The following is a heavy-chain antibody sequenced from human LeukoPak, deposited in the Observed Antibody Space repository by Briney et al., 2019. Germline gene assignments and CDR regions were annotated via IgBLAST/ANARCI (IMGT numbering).Heavy chain of an antibody. CDR3: ARVGTGTIDY. CDR2: IYYSGNT. V-gene: IGHV4-59*02. J-gene: IGHJ4*02. Sequence: SETLSLTCTDSGGSVSGYYWGWIRQPPGKGLEWIGYIYYSGNTNYHPSLKSRVTISVDTSKNQFSLKLSSVTAADTGFYYCARVGTGTIDYWGQGTLVTVSS. D-gene: IGHD1-1*01. CDR1: GGSVSGYY.